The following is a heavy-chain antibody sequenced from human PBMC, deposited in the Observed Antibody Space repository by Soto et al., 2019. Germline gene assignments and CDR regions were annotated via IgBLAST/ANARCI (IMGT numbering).Heavy chain of an antibody. CDR1: GYTFTSYG. V-gene: IGHV1-18*01. CDR2: ISAYNGNT. CDR3: ARRNPGITIFGVVIKTPYYYYGMDV. J-gene: IGHJ6*02. Sequence: GASVQVSCKASGYTFTSYGISWVRQAPGQGLEWMGWISAYNGNTNYAQKLQGRVTMTTDTSTSTAYMELRSLRSDDTAVYYCARRNPGITIFGVVIKTPYYYYGMDVWGQGTTVTVSS. D-gene: IGHD3-3*01.